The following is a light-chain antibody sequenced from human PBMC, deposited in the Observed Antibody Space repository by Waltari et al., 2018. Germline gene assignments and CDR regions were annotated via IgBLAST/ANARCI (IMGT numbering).Light chain of an antibody. V-gene: IGLV5-45*01. Sequence: QAVVTQPASLSASPGALASPPFTLHRGINADPYKIYWYRQRPGSPPQFLLKFSSNSDIKRGSGVPSRFSGSKDTSATAGVLFISGLQSEDEADYYCMILYNNAVVFGGGTKLTVL. J-gene: IGLJ3*02. CDR3: MILYNNAVV. CDR2: FSSNSDI. CDR1: RGINADPYK.